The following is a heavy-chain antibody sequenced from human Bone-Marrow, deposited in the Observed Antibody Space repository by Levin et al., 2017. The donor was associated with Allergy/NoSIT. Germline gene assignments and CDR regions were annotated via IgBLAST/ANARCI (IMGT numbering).Heavy chain of an antibody. V-gene: IGHV3-23*01. J-gene: IGHJ5*02. Sequence: ETLSLTCTASGFTFSSYAMSWVRQAPGKGLEWVSTISGGGASTYYADSVKGRFTISRDNSKSTLYLQMNSLRAEDTAIYYCARDRGTSWQNWFDPWGQGTLVTVSS. CDR3: ARDRGTSWQNWFDP. CDR2: ISGGGAST. D-gene: IGHD6-13*01. CDR1: GFTFSSYA.